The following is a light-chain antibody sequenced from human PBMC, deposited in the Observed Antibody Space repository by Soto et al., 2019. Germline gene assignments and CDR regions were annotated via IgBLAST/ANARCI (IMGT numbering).Light chain of an antibody. CDR3: NSYAGSTTQYI. Sequence: QSALTQPASVSGSPGQSITISCTGTSSDVGAYNYVSWYQQHPGRAPKLMIYDVSNRPSGVSNRFSGSKSGNTASLTISGLQAEDEADYYCNSYAGSTTQYIFGAGTKVTVL. J-gene: IGLJ1*01. CDR2: DVS. V-gene: IGLV2-14*03. CDR1: SSDVGAYNY.